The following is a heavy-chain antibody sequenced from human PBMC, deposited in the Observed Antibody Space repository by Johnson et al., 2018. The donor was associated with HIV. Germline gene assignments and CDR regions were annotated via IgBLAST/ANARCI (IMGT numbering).Heavy chain of an antibody. J-gene: IGHJ3*02. V-gene: IGHV3-30*18. D-gene: IGHD4-17*01. CDR1: GFTFSSYG. Sequence: QVQLVESGGGVVQPGRSLRLSCAASGFTFSSYGMHWVRQAPGKGLEWVAVISYDGSNKYYADSVKGRFTISRDNSKNTLYLQMNSLRAEDTAVYYCAKDMMGADYGDFDEAAFDTWGQGTMVTVSS. CDR3: AKDMMGADYGDFDEAAFDT. CDR2: ISYDGSNK.